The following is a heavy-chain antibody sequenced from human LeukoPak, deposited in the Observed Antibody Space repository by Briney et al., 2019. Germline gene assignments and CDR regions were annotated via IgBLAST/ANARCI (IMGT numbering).Heavy chain of an antibody. D-gene: IGHD6-13*01. CDR3: ARVIAAAGPFDY. J-gene: IGHJ4*02. CDR2: IYYSGST. Sequence: SETLSLTCTVSGGSISSYYWSWIRQPPGKGLEWIGYIYYSGSTNYNPSLKSRVTISVDTSKSQFSLKLSSVTAADTAVYYCARVIAAAGPFDYWGQGTLVTVSS. CDR1: GGSISSYY. V-gene: IGHV4-59*01.